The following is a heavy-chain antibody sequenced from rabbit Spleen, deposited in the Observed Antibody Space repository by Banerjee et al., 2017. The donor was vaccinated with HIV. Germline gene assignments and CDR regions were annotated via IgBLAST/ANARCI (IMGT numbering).Heavy chain of an antibody. J-gene: IGHJ4*01. CDR1: GFSFSSSCY. Sequence: QSLEESGGDLVKPGASLTLTCTASGFSFSSSCYMCWVRQAPGKGLEWIGCIYTDGSGSTAYASWAKGRFTISKTSSTTVTLQMTSLTAADTATYFCARGSAAMTMLITGYYLNLWGPGTLVTVS. V-gene: IGHV1S40*01. CDR3: ARGSAAMTMLITGYYLNL. CDR2: IYTDGSGST. D-gene: IGHD2-1*01.